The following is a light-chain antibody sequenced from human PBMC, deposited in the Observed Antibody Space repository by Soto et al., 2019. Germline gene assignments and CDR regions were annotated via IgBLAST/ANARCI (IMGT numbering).Light chain of an antibody. V-gene: IGKV3-15*01. Sequence: EIVMTQSPATLSVSPGERATLSCRASQSISSNLAWYQQKPGQAPRLLMFRTSSRATGFPARFSGSGSGTDFNVTISSQQAEDFGVYYCKQYNNWPRATFGGGTKV. CDR1: QSISSN. CDR2: RTS. J-gene: IGKJ4*01. CDR3: KQYNNWPRAT.